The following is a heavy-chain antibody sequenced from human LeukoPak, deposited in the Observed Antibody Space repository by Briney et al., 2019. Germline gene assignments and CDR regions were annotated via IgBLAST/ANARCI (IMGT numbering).Heavy chain of an antibody. Sequence: GASVKVSCKASGYTFTTYGITWVRQAPGQGLEWMGWISAYNGNTNYAQKLQGRVTMTEDTSTDTAYMELSSLRSEDTAVYYCATDDPLRGYSGDYWGQGTLVTVSS. CDR2: ISAYNGNT. CDR3: ATDDPLRGYSGDY. V-gene: IGHV1-18*01. CDR1: GYTFTTYG. J-gene: IGHJ4*02. D-gene: IGHD5-12*01.